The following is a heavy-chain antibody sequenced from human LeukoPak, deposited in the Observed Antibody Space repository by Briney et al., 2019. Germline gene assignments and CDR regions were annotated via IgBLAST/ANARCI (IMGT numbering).Heavy chain of an antibody. V-gene: IGHV3-15*01. CDR1: GFTFSNAW. Sequence: PGGSLRLSCAASGFTFSNAWMSWVRQAPGKRLEWVGRIKSKTDGGTTDYAAPVKGRFTISRDDSKNTLYLQMNSLKTEDTAVYYCTTYRFPPRATTLDYWGQGTLATVSS. CDR3: TTYRFPPRATTLDY. D-gene: IGHD1-26*01. CDR2: IKSKTDGGTT. J-gene: IGHJ4*02.